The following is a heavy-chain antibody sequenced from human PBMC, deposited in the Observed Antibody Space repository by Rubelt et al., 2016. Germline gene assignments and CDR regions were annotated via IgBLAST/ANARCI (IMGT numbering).Heavy chain of an antibody. Sequence: WIRQTPGKGLEWIGYVHPSGRTRFNPSVSSRVTISIDTSNSQFSLRLSSVTPTDTAIYYCARGTRPTIYFDYWGQGTRVTDSS. J-gene: IGHJ4*02. CDR3: ARGTRPTIYFDY. CDR2: VHPSGRT. D-gene: IGHD3-3*01. V-gene: IGHV4-4*08.